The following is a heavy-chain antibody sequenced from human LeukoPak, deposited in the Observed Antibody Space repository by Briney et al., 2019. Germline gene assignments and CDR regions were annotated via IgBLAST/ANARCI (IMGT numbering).Heavy chain of an antibody. CDR3: ARGGAARPDY. D-gene: IGHD6-6*01. V-gene: IGHV3-48*01. J-gene: IGHJ4*02. Sequence: GGSLRLSCAASGFTFSSYWMSWVRQAPGKGLEWVSYISSSSSTIYYVDSVKGRFTISRDNAKNSLYLQINSLRVEDTSVYYCARGGAARPDYWGQGTLVTVSS. CDR2: ISSSSSTI. CDR1: GFTFSSYW.